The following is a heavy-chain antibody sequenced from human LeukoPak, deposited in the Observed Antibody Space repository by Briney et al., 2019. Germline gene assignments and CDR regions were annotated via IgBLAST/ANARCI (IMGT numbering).Heavy chain of an antibody. V-gene: IGHV1-2*06. J-gene: IGHJ4*02. CDR3: ARAPNIAAREYYFDY. D-gene: IGHD6-6*01. CDR2: INPNNGGT. Sequence: VTSVKVSFKASGYTFTGYYIHWVRQAPGQGLDWMGRINPNNGGTNYAQKFQGRVTMTRDTSTSTVYMELSSLRSEDTAVYYCARAPNIAAREYYFDYWGQGTLVTVSS. CDR1: GYTFTGYY.